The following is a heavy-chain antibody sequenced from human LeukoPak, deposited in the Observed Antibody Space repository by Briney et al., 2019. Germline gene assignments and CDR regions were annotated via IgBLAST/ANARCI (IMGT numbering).Heavy chain of an antibody. V-gene: IGHV3-23*01. CDR2: IIGSGSST. CDR1: GFTFSSYA. J-gene: IGHJ6*02. CDR3: ARSGSTYYYGMDV. Sequence: GGSLRLSCAASGFTFSSYAMSWVRQAPGKGLEWVSAIIGSGSSTYYADSVKGRFTISRDNSKNTLYLQMNSLRAEDTAVYYCARSGSTYYYGMDVWGQGTTVTVSS. D-gene: IGHD3-10*01.